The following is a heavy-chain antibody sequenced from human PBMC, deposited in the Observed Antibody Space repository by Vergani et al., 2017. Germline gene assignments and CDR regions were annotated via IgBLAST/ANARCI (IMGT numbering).Heavy chain of an antibody. D-gene: IGHD5-18*01. CDR1: GYSFTSYW. CDR3: ARCRVSYGLFYYFDY. V-gene: IGHV5-51*03. CDR2: NYPGDSDT. Sequence: EVQLVQSGAEVKKPGESLKISCKGSGYSFTSYWIGWVRQMPGKGLEWMGINYPGDSDTRYSPSFQGKVTISADKSISTAYLQWSSLKASDTAMYYCARCRVSYGLFYYFDYWGQGTLVTVSS. J-gene: IGHJ4*02.